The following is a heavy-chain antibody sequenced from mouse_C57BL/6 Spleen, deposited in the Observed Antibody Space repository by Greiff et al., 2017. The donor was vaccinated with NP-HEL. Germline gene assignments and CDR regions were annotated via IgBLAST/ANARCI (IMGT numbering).Heavy chain of an antibody. J-gene: IGHJ4*01. CDR1: GYTFTDYE. CDR3: TRRRDYSNYRAMDY. D-gene: IGHD2-5*01. CDR2: IDPETGGT. Sequence: QVQLQQSGAELVRPGASVTLSCKASGYTFTDYEMHWVKQTPVHGLEWIGAIDPETGGTAYNQKFKGKAILTADKSSSTAYMELRSLTSEDSAVYYGTRRRDYSNYRAMDYWGQGTSVTVSS. V-gene: IGHV1-15*01.